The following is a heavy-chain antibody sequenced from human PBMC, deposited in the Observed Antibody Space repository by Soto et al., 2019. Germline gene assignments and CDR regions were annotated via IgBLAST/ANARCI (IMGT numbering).Heavy chain of an antibody. J-gene: IGHJ4*02. Sequence: QSGGSLRLSCAASGFTFSSYAMHWVRQAPGKGLEWVAVISYDGSNKYYADSVKGRFTISRDNSKNTLYLQMNSLRAEDTAVYYCARLLTALDYWGQGTLVTVSS. CDR3: ARLLTALDY. CDR1: GFTFSSYA. D-gene: IGHD2-21*02. V-gene: IGHV3-30-3*01. CDR2: ISYDGSNK.